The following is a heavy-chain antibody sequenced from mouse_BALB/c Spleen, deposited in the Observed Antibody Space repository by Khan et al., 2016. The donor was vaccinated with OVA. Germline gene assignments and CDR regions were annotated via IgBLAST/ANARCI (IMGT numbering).Heavy chain of an antibody. CDR2: IWSDGST. Sequence: QVQLKQSGPGLVAPSQSLSITCTVSGFSLTSYGVHWVRQPPGKGLEWLVVIWSDGSTNYNSVLKSRLSISKDNSNSQVFLKMNSLQTDDTAIYYCARGFDGYSSLYAMDYWGQGTSVTVSS. CDR3: ARGFDGYSSLYAMDY. D-gene: IGHD2-3*01. V-gene: IGHV2-6*02. CDR1: GFSLTSYG. J-gene: IGHJ4*01.